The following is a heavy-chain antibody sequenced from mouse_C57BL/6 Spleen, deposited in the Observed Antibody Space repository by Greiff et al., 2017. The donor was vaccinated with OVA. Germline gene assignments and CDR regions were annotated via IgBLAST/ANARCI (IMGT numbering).Heavy chain of an antibody. Sequence: QVQLQQPGAELVRPGSSVKLSCKASGYTFTSYWMDWVKQRPGQGLEWIGNIYPSDSETHYNQKFKDKATLTVDKSSSTAYMQLSSLTSEDSAVYYRARSAVYYGNYGDYFDYWGQGTTLTVSS. V-gene: IGHV1-61*01. D-gene: IGHD2-1*01. CDR3: ARSAVYYGNYGDYFDY. J-gene: IGHJ2*01. CDR1: GYTFTSYW. CDR2: IYPSDSET.